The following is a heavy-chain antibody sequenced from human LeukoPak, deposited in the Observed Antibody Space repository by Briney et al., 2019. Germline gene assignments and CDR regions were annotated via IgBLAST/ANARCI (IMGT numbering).Heavy chain of an antibody. CDR2: IDPSDSYT. D-gene: IGHD2-2*01. Sequence: GESLRISCKGSGYSFTSYWIGWVRQMPGKGLEWMGRIDPSDSYTNYSPSFQGHVTISADKSISTAYLQWSSLKASDTAMYYCARLVGEAYCSSTSCYAGEYWGQGTLVTVSS. CDR1: GYSFTSYW. V-gene: IGHV5-10-1*01. J-gene: IGHJ4*02. CDR3: ARLVGEAYCSSTSCYAGEY.